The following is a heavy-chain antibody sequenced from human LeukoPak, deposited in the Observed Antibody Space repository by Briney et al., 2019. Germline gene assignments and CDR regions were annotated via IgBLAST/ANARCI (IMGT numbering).Heavy chain of an antibody. CDR1: GYTITDYY. CDR3: ARDAAGSGNNWFDP. D-gene: IGHD1-14*01. V-gene: IGHV1-2*02. Sequence: ASVKVSCKASGYTITDYYIHWVRQAPGQGLEWMGWINPNSGGTNYAQKFQGRVTMTRDTSISTAYMELSRLRSDDTAVYYCARDAAGSGNNWFDPWGQGTLVTVSS. J-gene: IGHJ5*02. CDR2: INPNSGGT.